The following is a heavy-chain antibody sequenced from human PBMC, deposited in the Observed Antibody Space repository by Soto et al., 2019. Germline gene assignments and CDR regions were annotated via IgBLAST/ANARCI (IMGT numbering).Heavy chain of an antibody. CDR3: ARQSESTGYFYGWFDP. J-gene: IGHJ5*02. CDR2: IYYSGSI. D-gene: IGHD3-9*01. CDR1: GGSINSRGYY. Sequence: LSLTCTVSGGSINSRGYYWTWIRQHPGKGLEWIGNIYYSGSIHFNPSLKSRLTMLVDTSENQFSLKLTSVTAADTAVYYCARQSESTGYFYGWFDPWGQGTLVTVSS. V-gene: IGHV4-31*03.